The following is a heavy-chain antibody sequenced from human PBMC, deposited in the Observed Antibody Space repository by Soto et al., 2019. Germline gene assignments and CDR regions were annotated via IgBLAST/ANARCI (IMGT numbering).Heavy chain of an antibody. D-gene: IGHD4-17*01. CDR3: ARDSGYGDYEAFVDV. CDR2: ISAYNGNT. Sequence: QVKLVQSGAEVKKPGASVKVSCKASGYTFISYGISWVRQAPGQGLEWMGWISAYNGNTNYAQKLQGRVTMTTYTSTSTAYMELRSLRSDDTAVYYCARDSGYGDYEAFVDVWGQGTTVTVSS. CDR1: GYTFISYG. V-gene: IGHV1-18*01. J-gene: IGHJ6*02.